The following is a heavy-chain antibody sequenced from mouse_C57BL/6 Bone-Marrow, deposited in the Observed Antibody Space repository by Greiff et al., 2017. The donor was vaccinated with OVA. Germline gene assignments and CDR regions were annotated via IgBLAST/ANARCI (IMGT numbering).Heavy chain of an antibody. Sequence: EPGPGILQPSQTLSLTCSFSGFSLSTFGMGVGWIRQPSGKGLEWLAHIWWDDDKYYNPALKSRLTISKDTSKNQVFLKIANVDTADTATYYCARIASDSSGYVGYWGQGTTLTVSS. CDR3: ARIASDSSGYVGY. CDR1: GFSLSTFGMG. J-gene: IGHJ2*01. D-gene: IGHD3-2*02. CDR2: IWWDDDK. V-gene: IGHV8-8*01.